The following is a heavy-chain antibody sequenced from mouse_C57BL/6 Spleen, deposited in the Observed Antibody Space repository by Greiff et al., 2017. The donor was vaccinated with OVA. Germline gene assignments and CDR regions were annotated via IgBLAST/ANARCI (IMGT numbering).Heavy chain of an antibody. CDR3: ARGGYYYGSSDYFDY. V-gene: IGHV1-52*01. Sequence: QVQLKQSGAELVRPGSSVKLSCKASGYTFTSYWMHWVKQRPIQGLEWIGNIDPSDSETHYNQKFKDKATLTVDKSSSTAYMQLSSLTSEDSAVYYCARGGYYYGSSDYFDYWGQGTTLTVSS. CDR2: IDPSDSET. CDR1: GYTFTSYW. J-gene: IGHJ2*01. D-gene: IGHD1-1*01.